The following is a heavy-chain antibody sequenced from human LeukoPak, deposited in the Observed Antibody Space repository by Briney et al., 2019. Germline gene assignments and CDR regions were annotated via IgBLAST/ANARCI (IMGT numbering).Heavy chain of an antibody. J-gene: IGHJ5*02. CDR2: ISSSSSYT. CDR1: GFTFSDYY. D-gene: IGHD4-17*01. CDR3: ARDQLQDYGDYNWFDP. V-gene: IGHV3-11*06. Sequence: GGSLRLSCAASGFTFSDYYMSWIRQAPGKGLEWVSYISSSSSYTNYADSVKGRFTISRDNAKNSLYLQMNSLRAEDTAVYYCARDQLQDYGDYNWFDPWGQGTLVTVSS.